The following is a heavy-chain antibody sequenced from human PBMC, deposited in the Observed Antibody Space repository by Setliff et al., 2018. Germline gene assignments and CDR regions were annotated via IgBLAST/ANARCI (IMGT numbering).Heavy chain of an antibody. CDR1: GGSISNYY. J-gene: IGHJ6*03. D-gene: IGHD1-26*01. V-gene: IGHV4-4*08. CDR2: IFPTAGA. Sequence: SETLSLTCTVSGGSISNYYWSWVRQPPGNGLEWIAYIFPTAGAIYNPSLKSRVTVSVDTSNNQFSLKVSSVTAADTAVYYCARAPPNRYSGSYEYFYMDVWGKGTTVTVSS. CDR3: ARAPPNRYSGSYEYFYMDV.